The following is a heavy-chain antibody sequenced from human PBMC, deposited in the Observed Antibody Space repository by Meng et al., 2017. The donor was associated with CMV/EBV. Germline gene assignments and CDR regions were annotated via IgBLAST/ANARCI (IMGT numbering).Heavy chain of an antibody. V-gene: IGHV3-23*01. J-gene: IGHJ4*01. CDR3: AKDLISTYYYDSSGSY. D-gene: IGHD3-22*01. Sequence: GESLKISCAASGFTFSSYAMSWVRPAPGKGLEWVSAISGSGGSTYYADSVKGRFTISRDNSKNTLYLQMNSLRAEDTAVYYCAKDLISTYYYDSSGSYWGHGTLVTVSS. CDR1: GFTFSSYA. CDR2: ISGSGGST.